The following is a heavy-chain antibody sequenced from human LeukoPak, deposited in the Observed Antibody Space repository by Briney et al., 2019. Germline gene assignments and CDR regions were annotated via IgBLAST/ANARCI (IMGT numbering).Heavy chain of an antibody. CDR1: GGSISSGGYY. J-gene: IGHJ4*02. V-gene: IGHV4-31*03. Sequence: SQTLSLTCTVSGGSISSGGYYWSWIRQHPGKGLEWIGYIYYSGSTYYNPSLKSRVTISVDTSKNQFSLKLSSVTATDTAVYYCARTLNPPYSSSWYYFDYWGQGTLVTVSS. D-gene: IGHD6-13*01. CDR3: ARTLNPPYSSSWYYFDY. CDR2: IYYSGST.